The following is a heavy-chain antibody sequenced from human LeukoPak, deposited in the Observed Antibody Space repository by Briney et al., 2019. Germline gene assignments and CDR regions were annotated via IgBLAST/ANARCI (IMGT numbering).Heavy chain of an antibody. D-gene: IGHD2-2*01. CDR3: AREGQTRYCSSTSCWEGYFDY. CDR2: ISYDGSNK. J-gene: IGHJ4*02. CDR1: GFTFSSYA. V-gene: IGHV3-30*04. Sequence: GGSLRLSCAASGFTFSSYAMHWVRQAPGKGLEWVAVISYDGSNKYYADSVKGRFTISRDNSKNTLYLQMNSLRAEDTAVYYCAREGQTRYCSSTSCWEGYFDYWGQGTLVTVSS.